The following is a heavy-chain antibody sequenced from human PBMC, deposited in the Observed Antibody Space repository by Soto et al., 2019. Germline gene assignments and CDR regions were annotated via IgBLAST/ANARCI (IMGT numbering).Heavy chain of an antibody. CDR2: INPNSGGT. J-gene: IGHJ4*02. V-gene: IGHV1-2*02. D-gene: IGHD3-10*01. CDR1: GYTFSGYY. CDR3: AITSRITMVRGVTTYFDY. Sequence: ASVKVSCKASGYTFSGYYMHWVRQAPGQGLEWMGWINPNSGGTNYAQKFQGRVTMTRDTSISTAYMELSRLRSDDAAVYYCAITSRITMVRGVTTYFDYWGQGTLVTIS.